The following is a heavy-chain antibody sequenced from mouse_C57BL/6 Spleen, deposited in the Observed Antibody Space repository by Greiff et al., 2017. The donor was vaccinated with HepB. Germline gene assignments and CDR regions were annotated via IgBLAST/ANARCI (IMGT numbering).Heavy chain of an antibody. J-gene: IGHJ3*01. Sequence: DVKLVESGPGLVKPSQSLSLTCSVTGYSITSGYYWNWIRQFPGNKLEWMGYISYDGSNNYNPSLKNRISITRDTSKNQFFLKLNSVTTEDTATYYCARGTTGKGFAYWGQGTLVTVSA. D-gene: IGHD4-1*02. CDR3: ARGTTGKGFAY. V-gene: IGHV3-6*01. CDR1: GYSITSGYY. CDR2: ISYDGSN.